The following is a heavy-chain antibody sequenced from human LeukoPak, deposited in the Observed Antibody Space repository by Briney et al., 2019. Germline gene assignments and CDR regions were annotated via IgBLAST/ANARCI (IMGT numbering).Heavy chain of an antibody. CDR3: ARAQTYGDSRLLLDY. CDR1: EFSVGSNY. D-gene: IGHD2-21*02. CDR2: INWNGGST. V-gene: IGHV3-20*04. Sequence: GGSLRLSCAASEFSVGSNYMTWVCQAPGKGLEWVSGINWNGGSTGYADSVEGRFTISRDNAKNSQYLQMNSLRVEDTALYYCARAQTYGDSRLLLDYWGQGTLVTVSS. J-gene: IGHJ4*02.